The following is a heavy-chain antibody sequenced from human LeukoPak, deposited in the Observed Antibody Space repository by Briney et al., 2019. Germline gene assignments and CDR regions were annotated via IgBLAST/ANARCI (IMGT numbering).Heavy chain of an antibody. CDR1: GFTFSSYS. D-gene: IGHD1-26*01. Sequence: PGGSLRLSCAASGFTFSSYSMTWVRQAPGKGLEWVACISTSSIYIYYADSVKGRFTISRDNAKKSLYLQMSSLRAEDTAVYYCAREIGVGATVGDDYWGQGTLVTVSS. CDR2: ISTSSIYI. CDR3: AREIGVGATVGDDY. V-gene: IGHV3-21*01. J-gene: IGHJ4*02.